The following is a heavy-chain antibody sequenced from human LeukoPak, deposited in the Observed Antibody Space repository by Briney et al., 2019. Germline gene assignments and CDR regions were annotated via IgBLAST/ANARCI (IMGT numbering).Heavy chain of an antibody. CDR1: GYTFTTYA. D-gene: IGHD3-10*01. V-gene: IGHV1-3*01. Sequence: GASVKVSCKASGYTFTTYAMHWVRQASGQRLEWMGWINAGNTNTKYSQKFQGRVTITRDTSASTAYMELSSLRSEDTAVYYCARDNLYYSGSGSSPGYFDYWGQGTLVTVSS. CDR2: INAGNTNT. J-gene: IGHJ4*02. CDR3: ARDNLYYSGSGSSPGYFDY.